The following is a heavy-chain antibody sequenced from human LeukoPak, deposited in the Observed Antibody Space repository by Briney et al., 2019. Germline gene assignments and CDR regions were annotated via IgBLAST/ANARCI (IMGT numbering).Heavy chain of an antibody. D-gene: IGHD2-21*02. CDR1: GVSFSSYH. Sequence: KPSETLSLTCTVSGVSFSSYHWSWIRQPPGKGLEWIGYIHYSGSTNYNASLESRVTISVDTSNKNVSLRLSSVTAADTAVYYCARVVVLTASSLDAFDIWGQGTVVTVSS. J-gene: IGHJ3*02. CDR3: ARVVVLTASSLDAFDI. V-gene: IGHV4-59*01. CDR2: IHYSGST.